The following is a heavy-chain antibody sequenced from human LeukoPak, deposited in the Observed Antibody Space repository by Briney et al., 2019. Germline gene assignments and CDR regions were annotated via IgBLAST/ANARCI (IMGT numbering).Heavy chain of an antibody. CDR3: AKDNQWLVIGYFDY. D-gene: IGHD6-19*01. CDR2: ISWNSGSI. CDR1: GFTFDDYA. J-gene: IGHJ4*02. V-gene: IGHV3-9*01. Sequence: GRSLRLSCAASGFTFDDYAMHWVRQAPGKGLEWVSGISWNSGSIGYADSVKGRFTISRDNAKNSLYLQMNSLRAEDTALYYCAKDNQWLVIGYFDYWGQGTLVTVSS.